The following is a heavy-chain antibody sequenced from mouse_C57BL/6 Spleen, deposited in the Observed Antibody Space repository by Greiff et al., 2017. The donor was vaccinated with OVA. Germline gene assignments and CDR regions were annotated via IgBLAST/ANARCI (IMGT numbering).Heavy chain of an antibody. CDR3: ARNNWYYYAMDY. CDR1: GYTFTDYY. CDR2: INPKNGGN. D-gene: IGHD4-1*02. Sequence: VQLQQSGPELVKPGASVKISCKASGYTFTDYYMNWVKQSPGKSLEWIGDINPKNGGNSYNQKFKGKATLTVDKSSSTAYMELRSLTSEDSAVYYCARNNWYYYAMDYWGQGTSVTVSS. V-gene: IGHV1-26*01. J-gene: IGHJ4*01.